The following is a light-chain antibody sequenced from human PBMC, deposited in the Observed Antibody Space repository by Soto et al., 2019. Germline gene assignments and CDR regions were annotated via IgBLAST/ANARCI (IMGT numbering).Light chain of an antibody. CDR3: QQYGNSPTLT. CDR2: GSS. J-gene: IGKJ1*01. V-gene: IGKV3-20*01. Sequence: EIVLTQSPGTLSLSPGESATLSCRASQSVSSSHLAWYEQKPAQSLRLLIYGSSSRATGIPDRFSGSGSGTDFSLTISRQEPGDFAVYYCQQYGNSPTLTFGQGTKVEIE. CDR1: QSVSSSH.